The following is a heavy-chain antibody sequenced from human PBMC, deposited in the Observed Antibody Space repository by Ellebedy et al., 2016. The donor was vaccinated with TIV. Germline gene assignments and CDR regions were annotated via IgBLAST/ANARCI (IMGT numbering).Heavy chain of an antibody. D-gene: IGHD3-9*01. CDR1: GYSFTNYW. Sequence: PGGSLRLSCKGSGYSFTNYWIGWVRQMPGKGLEWMGIIYHVDSDTRYSPSFQGQVTISADKSISTAYLQWSSLKASDTAIYYCARHDIYYDILTGYYIPDYWGQGTLVTVSS. J-gene: IGHJ4*02. V-gene: IGHV5-51*01. CDR3: ARHDIYYDILTGYYIPDY. CDR2: IYHVDSDT.